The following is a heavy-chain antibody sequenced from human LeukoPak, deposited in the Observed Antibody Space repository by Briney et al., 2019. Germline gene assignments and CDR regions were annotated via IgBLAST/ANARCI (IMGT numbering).Heavy chain of an antibody. CDR3: ARGTGDAFSQSGYYFDY. CDR2: IYYSGST. D-gene: IGHD7-27*01. CDR1: GGSISSGDYY. J-gene: IGHJ4*02. V-gene: IGHV4-30-4*01. Sequence: SQTLSLTCTVSGGSISSGDYYWSWIRQPPGKGLEWIGYIYYSGSTYYNPSLKSRVTISVDTSKNQFSLKLSSVTAADTAVYYCARGTGDAFSQSGYYFDYWGQGTLVTVSS.